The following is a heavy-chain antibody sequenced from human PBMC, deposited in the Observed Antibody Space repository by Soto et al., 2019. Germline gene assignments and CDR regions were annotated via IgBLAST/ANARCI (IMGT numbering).Heavy chain of an antibody. J-gene: IGHJ5*02. CDR2: IYHTGST. CDR3: ARGSIYNFDSSGTEVWFDH. D-gene: IGHD3-22*01. V-gene: IGHV4-61*01. CDR1: GCSVSSNSYY. Sequence: PXETLSLTCTVSGCSVSSNSYYWNWIRLPPGKGLEWIGYIYHTGSTQYSPSLKSRVIISVDTSKNQFFLKLSSVTAADTAVYYCARGSIYNFDSSGTEVWFDHSGQGTLVTVSS.